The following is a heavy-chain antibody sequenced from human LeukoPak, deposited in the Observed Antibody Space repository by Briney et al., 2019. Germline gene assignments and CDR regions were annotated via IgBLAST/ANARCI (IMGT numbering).Heavy chain of an antibody. Sequence: GGSLRLSCAASGFTFSSYWMSWVRQAPGKGLEWVANIKQDGSEKYYVDSVKGRFTISRDNAKNSLYLQMNSLRAEDTAVYYCARGPRLLWFGELWGDYWGQGTLVTVSS. CDR1: GFTFSSYW. V-gene: IGHV3-7*01. CDR3: ARGPRLLWFGELWGDY. CDR2: IKQDGSEK. J-gene: IGHJ4*02. D-gene: IGHD3-10*01.